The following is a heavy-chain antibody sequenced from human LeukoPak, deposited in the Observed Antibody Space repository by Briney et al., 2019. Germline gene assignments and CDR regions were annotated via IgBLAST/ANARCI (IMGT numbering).Heavy chain of an antibody. V-gene: IGHV4-59*12. CDR1: GGSINNYY. CDR3: ARGRYLTTLGGAAAGFLDY. J-gene: IGHJ4*02. Sequence: SETLSLTCTVSGGSINNYYWSWIRQPPGKGLEWIGYIYHSGSTTYNPSLKSRVTMSVDTSQRQFSLRLTSVRAADTAVYYCARGRYLTTLGGAAAGFLDYWGQGTVVTVSS. CDR2: IYHSGST. D-gene: IGHD6-13*01.